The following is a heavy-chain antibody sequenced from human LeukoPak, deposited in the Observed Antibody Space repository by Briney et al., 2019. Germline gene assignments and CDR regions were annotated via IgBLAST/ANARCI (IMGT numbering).Heavy chain of an antibody. D-gene: IGHD6-25*01. Sequence: ASVKVCCKASGYTFTDFYMHWVRPAPGQGLGWMRWINPNSGNTHYAQKFQDRVTMTRDTSISTAYMELNSLRSHDTAVYYCAREGAAAEDVNWFDPWGQGTLVTVSS. CDR1: GYTFTDFY. CDR2: INPNSGNT. V-gene: IGHV1-2*02. CDR3: AREGAAAEDVNWFDP. J-gene: IGHJ5*02.